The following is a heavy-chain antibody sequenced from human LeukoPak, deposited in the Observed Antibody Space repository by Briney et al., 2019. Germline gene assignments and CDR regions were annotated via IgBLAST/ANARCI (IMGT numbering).Heavy chain of an antibody. V-gene: IGHV1-3*01. CDR3: ARDGVAYCGGDCYSSFDY. Sequence: ASVKVSCKASGYTFISYAMHWVRQAPEQRLEWMGWINAGNGNTKYSQKFQGRVTITRDTSASTAYMELSSLRSEDTAVYYCARDGVAYCGGDCYSSFDYWGQGTLVTVSS. D-gene: IGHD2-21*02. CDR1: GYTFISYA. CDR2: INAGNGNT. J-gene: IGHJ4*02.